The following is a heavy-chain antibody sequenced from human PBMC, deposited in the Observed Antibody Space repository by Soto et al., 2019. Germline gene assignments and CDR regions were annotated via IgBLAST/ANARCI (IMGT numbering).Heavy chain of an antibody. CDR3: ARVYGDYVWGSYPQGYYFDD. CDR1: GYTFTGYY. Sequence: ASVKVSCKASGYTFTGYYMHWVRQAPGQGLEWMGWINPNSGGTNYAQKFQGWVTMTRDTSISTAYMELSRLRSDDTAVYYCARVYGDYVWGSYPQGYYFDDWGQGTRVTVSS. V-gene: IGHV1-2*04. J-gene: IGHJ4*02. CDR2: INPNSGGT. D-gene: IGHD3-16*02.